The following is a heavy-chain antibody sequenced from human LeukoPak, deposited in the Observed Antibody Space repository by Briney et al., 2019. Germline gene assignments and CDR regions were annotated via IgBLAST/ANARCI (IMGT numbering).Heavy chain of an antibody. D-gene: IGHD1-14*01. CDR2: ISAYNGNT. CDR3: ARVANRRAFDI. V-gene: IGHV1-18*01. Sequence: ASXXVSCKASGYTFTSXGISWVRXAPGQXLEWMGWISAYNGNTNYAQKLQGRVTMTTDTSTSTAYMELRSLRSDDTAVYYCARVANRRAFDIWGQGTMVTVSS. J-gene: IGHJ3*02. CDR1: GYTFTSXG.